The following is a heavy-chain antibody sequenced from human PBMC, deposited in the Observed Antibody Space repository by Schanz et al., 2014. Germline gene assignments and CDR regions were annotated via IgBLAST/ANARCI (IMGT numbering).Heavy chain of an antibody. Sequence: DVQLLESGGGLVQPGGSLRLSCAASGFTFTNYAMSWVRQAPGKGLEWVSYVSRSTPDIYYADSVKGRFTISRDNSKNSLYLQMNSLRAEDTAVYYCARIGGSVFDYWAQGTLVTGSS. J-gene: IGHJ4*02. CDR2: VSRSTPDI. D-gene: IGHD3-10*01. CDR1: GFTFTNYA. V-gene: IGHV3-48*04. CDR3: ARIGGSVFDY.